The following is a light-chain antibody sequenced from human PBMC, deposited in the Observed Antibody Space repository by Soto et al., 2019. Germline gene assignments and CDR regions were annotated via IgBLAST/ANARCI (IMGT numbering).Light chain of an antibody. Sequence: DIQMTQSPSSLSASVGDRVTITWQASQDISNYLNWYQQKPGKAPKLLIYDASNLETGVPSRFSGSGSVTDFTFTISSLQPEDIATYYCQQYDNRPPSFGGGTKVELK. J-gene: IGKJ4*01. CDR2: DAS. CDR3: QQYDNRPPS. V-gene: IGKV1-33*01. CDR1: QDISNY.